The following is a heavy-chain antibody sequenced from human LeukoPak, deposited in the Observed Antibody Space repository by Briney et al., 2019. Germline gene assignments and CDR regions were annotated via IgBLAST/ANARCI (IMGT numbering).Heavy chain of an antibody. D-gene: IGHD3-22*01. V-gene: IGHV4-34*01. Sequence: SETLSLTCAVYGGSFSGYYWSWIRQPPGKGLEWIGEINHSGNTNYNPSLKSRVTISVDTSKNQFSLKLSSVTAADTAVYYCARGLYYDSSGSPSFDYWGQGTLVTVSS. CDR1: GGSFSGYY. CDR3: ARGLYYDSSGSPSFDY. J-gene: IGHJ4*02. CDR2: INHSGNT.